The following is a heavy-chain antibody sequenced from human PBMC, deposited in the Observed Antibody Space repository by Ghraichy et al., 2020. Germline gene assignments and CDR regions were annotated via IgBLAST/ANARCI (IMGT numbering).Heavy chain of an antibody. D-gene: IGHD5-24*01. CDR2: IIPIFGTA. CDR3: ARRDGYNGGTFDY. J-gene: IGHJ4*02. Sequence: SVKVSCKASGGTFSSYAISWVRQAPGQGLEWMGGIIPIFGTANYAQKFQGRVTITADESTSTAYMELSSLRSEDTAVYYCARRDGYNGGTFDYWGQGTLVTVSS. CDR1: GGTFSSYA. V-gene: IGHV1-69*13.